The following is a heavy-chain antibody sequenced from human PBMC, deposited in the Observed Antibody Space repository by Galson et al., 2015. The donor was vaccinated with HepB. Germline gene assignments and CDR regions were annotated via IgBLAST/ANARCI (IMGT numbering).Heavy chain of an antibody. J-gene: IGHJ4*02. CDR2: ISGYNDNT. CDR1: GYDFSSYS. CDR3: ARGRYTVAIGNFDY. D-gene: IGHD4-11*01. Sequence: SVKVSCRASGYDFSSYSITWVRQAPGQGLEWMAWISGYNDNTHYAQKVQGRVTVTTDTSTSTAYMEVRGLRSDDMAVYYCARGRYTVAIGNFDYWGQGTLATVSS. V-gene: IGHV1-18*03.